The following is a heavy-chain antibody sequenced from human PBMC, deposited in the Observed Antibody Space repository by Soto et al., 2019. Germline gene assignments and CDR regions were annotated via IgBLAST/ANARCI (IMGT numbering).Heavy chain of an antibody. D-gene: IGHD6-13*01. CDR3: ARATLAAAGTFDY. V-gene: IGHV1-2*04. Sequence: GASVKVSCKASGYTFTGYYMHWVRQAPGQGLEWMGWINPNSGGTNYAQKFQGWVTMTRDTSISTAYMELSRLRSDDTAVYYCARATLAAAGTFDYWGQGTLVTVSS. J-gene: IGHJ4*02. CDR2: INPNSGGT. CDR1: GYTFTGYY.